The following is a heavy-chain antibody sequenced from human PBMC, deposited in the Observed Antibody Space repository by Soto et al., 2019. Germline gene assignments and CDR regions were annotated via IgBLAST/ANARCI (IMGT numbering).Heavy chain of an antibody. J-gene: IGHJ3*02. CDR3: ARRQKWLSNAFDI. V-gene: IGHV1-69*13. CDR2: IIPIFGTT. CDR1: GGTFSSYA. Sequence: SVKVSCKDSGGTFSSYAISWVRQAPGQGLEWMGGIIPIFGTTNYAQKFQGRVTITADESTSTAYMELSSLRSEDTAVYYCARRQKWLSNAFDIWGQVTIVTVSS. D-gene: IGHD6-19*01.